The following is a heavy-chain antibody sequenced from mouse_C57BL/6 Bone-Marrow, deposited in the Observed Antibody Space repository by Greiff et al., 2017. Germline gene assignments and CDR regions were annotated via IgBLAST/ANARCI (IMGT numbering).Heavy chain of an antibody. Sequence: DVKLVESGGGLVKPGGSLKLSCAASGFTFSDYGMHWVRQAPETGLEWVAYISSGSSTISYADTVKGRFTISRDNAKNTLFLQMTSLRSEDTAMYYCARGATLYYFDYWGQGTTLTVSS. CDR1: GFTFSDYG. V-gene: IGHV5-17*01. D-gene: IGHD3-1*01. CDR3: ARGATLYYFDY. J-gene: IGHJ2*01. CDR2: ISSGSSTI.